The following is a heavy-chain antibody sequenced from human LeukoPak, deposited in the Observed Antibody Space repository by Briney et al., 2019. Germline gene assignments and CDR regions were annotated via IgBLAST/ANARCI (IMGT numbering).Heavy chain of an antibody. CDR3: ARDYGAAAGPYFDY. Sequence: GGSLRLSCAASGFTVSSNYMSWVRQAPGKGLEWVSVIYNGGSTHYADSVKGRFTISRDNAKNSLYLQMNSLRAEDTAVYYCARDYGAAAGPYFDYWGQGTLVTVSS. J-gene: IGHJ4*02. CDR1: GFTVSSNY. CDR2: IYNGGST. D-gene: IGHD6-13*01. V-gene: IGHV3-66*01.